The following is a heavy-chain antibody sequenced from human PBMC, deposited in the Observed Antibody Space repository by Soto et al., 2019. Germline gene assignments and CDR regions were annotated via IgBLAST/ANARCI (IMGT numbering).Heavy chain of an antibody. J-gene: IGHJ5*02. V-gene: IGHV3-7*01. CDR3: ARKVLGHCTSISCRDNNWFDP. CDR2: IKQDGSDK. Sequence: GGSLRLSCAASGFSFSSYWMSWVRQAPGKGLEWVANIKQDGSDKYYVDSVKGRFTISRDNAKNSVYLQMNSLRAEDTAVYYCARKVLGHCTSISCRDNNWFDPWGQGTLVTVSS. D-gene: IGHD2-2*01. CDR1: GFSFSSYW.